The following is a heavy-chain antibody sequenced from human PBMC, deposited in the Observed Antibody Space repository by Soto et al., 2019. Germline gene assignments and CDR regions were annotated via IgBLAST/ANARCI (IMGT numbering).Heavy chain of an antibody. CDR1: GGSTSSSNW. D-gene: IGHD2-8*01. V-gene: IGHV4-4*02. Sequence: QVQLQESGPGLVKPSGTLSLTCGVSGGSTSSSNWWSWVRQPPGKGLEWIGEIHHSGISKYNPSLQSRLTISLDKSKNHFSLQLTSVTAADTAVYYCARACLNGICYTKGLDLWGQGTLVLVSS. J-gene: IGHJ4*02. CDR3: ARACLNGICYTKGLDL. CDR2: IHHSGIS.